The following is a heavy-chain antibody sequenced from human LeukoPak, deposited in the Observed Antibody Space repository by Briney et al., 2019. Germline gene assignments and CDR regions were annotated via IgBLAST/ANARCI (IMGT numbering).Heavy chain of an antibody. CDR1: GYTFTSYG. CDR3: AGSRVGCSSTSCFGGYYYGMDV. CDR2: INAGNGNT. J-gene: IGHJ6*02. Sequence: ASVKVSCKASGYTFTSYGISWVRQAPGQGLEWMGWINAGNGNTKYSQKFQGRVTITRDTSASTAYMELSSLRSEDTAVYYCAGSRVGCSSTSCFGGYYYGMDVWGQGTTVTVSS. V-gene: IGHV1-3*01. D-gene: IGHD2-2*01.